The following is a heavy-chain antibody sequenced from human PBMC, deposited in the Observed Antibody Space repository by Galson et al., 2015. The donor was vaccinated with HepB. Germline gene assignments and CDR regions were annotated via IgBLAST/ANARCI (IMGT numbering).Heavy chain of an antibody. CDR1: GFTFRSYG. CDR3: ASVDDSPDY. D-gene: IGHD5-12*01. V-gene: IGHV3-21*01. CDR2: ISSSSTYI. J-gene: IGHJ4*02. Sequence: SLRLSCAASGFTFRSYGMIWVRQAPGKGLEWVSSISSSSTYIFYADSAKGRFTISRDNAKNSLYLQMNSLRAEDTAVYYCASVDDSPDYWGQGTLVTVSS.